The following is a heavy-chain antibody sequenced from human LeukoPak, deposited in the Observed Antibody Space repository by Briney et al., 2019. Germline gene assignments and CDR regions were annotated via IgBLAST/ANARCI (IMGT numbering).Heavy chain of an antibody. CDR1: GYTFTGYY. Sequence: ASVKVSCKASGYTFTGYYMHWVRQAPGQGLEWMGWINPILGIANYAQKFQGRVTITADKSTSTAYMELSSLRSGDTAVYYCARTLYYYDSSGYYYADRIDYWGQGTLVTVSS. D-gene: IGHD3-22*01. CDR2: INPILGIA. J-gene: IGHJ4*02. CDR3: ARTLYYYDSSGYYYADRIDY. V-gene: IGHV1-69*10.